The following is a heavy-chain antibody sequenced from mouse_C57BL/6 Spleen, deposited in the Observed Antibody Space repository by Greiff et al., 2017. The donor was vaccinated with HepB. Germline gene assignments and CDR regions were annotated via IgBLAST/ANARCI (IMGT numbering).Heavy chain of an antibody. D-gene: IGHD2-4*01. V-gene: IGHV1-66*01. J-gene: IGHJ3*01. Sequence: VQLKQSGPELVKPGASVKISCKASGYSFTSYYIHWVKQRPGQGLEWIGWIYPGSGNTKYNEKFKGKATLTADKSSCTAYMQLSSLTSEDSAVYYCARLPYDYDWFAYWGQGTLVTVSA. CDR3: ARLPYDYDWFAY. CDR2: IYPGSGNT. CDR1: GYSFTSYY.